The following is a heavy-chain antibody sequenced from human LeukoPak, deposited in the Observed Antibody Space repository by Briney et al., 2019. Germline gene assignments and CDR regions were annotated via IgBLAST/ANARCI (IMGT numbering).Heavy chain of an antibody. CDR2: ISGSGGST. V-gene: IGHV3-23*01. CDR3: ATHHHITAGDAFDI. D-gene: IGHD2-21*01. CDR1: GGSISSGGYS. Sequence: ETLSLTCAVSGGSISSGGYSWSWVRQAPGKGLEWVSAISGSGGSTYYADSVKGRFTISRDNSKNTLYLQMNSLRAEDTAVYYCATHHHITAGDAFDIWGQRTMVTVSS. J-gene: IGHJ3*02.